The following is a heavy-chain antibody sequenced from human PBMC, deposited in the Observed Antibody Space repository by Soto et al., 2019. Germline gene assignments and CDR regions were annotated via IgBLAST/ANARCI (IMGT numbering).Heavy chain of an antibody. Sequence: QVPLVESGGGVVQPGRSLRLSCAASGFTFSSYGMHWVRQAPGKGLEWVAVISYDESNKYYADSVKGRFTISRDNSKDSLYLKMHSPGAEDMAVYYCAPWFGAFDYWGQGTLVTVSS. CDR2: ISYDESNK. J-gene: IGHJ4*02. V-gene: IGHV3-30*03. D-gene: IGHD3-10*01. CDR1: GFTFSSYG. CDR3: APWFGAFDY.